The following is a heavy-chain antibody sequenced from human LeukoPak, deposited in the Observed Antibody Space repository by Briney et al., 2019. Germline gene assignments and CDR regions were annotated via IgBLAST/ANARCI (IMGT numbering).Heavy chain of an antibody. J-gene: IGHJ4*02. CDR3: ARAGTNPSLGSYHPMDY. Sequence: PSETLSLTCTVSGGSISSSSYYWGWIRQPPGKGLEWIGYIYYSGSTNYNPSLKSRVTISVDTSKNQFSLKLSSVTAADTAVYYCARAGTNPSLGSYHPMDYWGQGTLVTVSS. CDR2: IYYSGST. D-gene: IGHD1-14*01. CDR1: GGSISSSSYY. V-gene: IGHV4-61*05.